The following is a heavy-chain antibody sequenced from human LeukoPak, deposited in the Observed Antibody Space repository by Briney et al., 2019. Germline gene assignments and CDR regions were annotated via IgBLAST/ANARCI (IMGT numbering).Heavy chain of an antibody. CDR3: AKGREWRFSSRWRIDY. V-gene: IGHV3-30*18. CDR1: GFTLSSYD. D-gene: IGHD6-13*01. Sequence: GGSLRLSCAASGFTLSSYDMHWVRQAPGKGLEWVAVISYDGTKEYYADSVKGRFTISRDNSRNTLYLQMNSLRPEDTAVYYCAKGREWRFSSRWRIDYWGQGTLVTVSS. J-gene: IGHJ4*02. CDR2: ISYDGTKE.